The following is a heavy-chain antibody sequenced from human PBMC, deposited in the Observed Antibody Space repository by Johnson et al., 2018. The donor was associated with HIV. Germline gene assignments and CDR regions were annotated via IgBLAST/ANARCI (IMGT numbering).Heavy chain of an antibody. J-gene: IGHJ3*02. CDR3: TTDRGNGDYDAFDI. D-gene: IGHD4-17*01. CDR1: GFTFSDAW. V-gene: IGHV3-15*01. CDR2: IKSKPDGGTI. Sequence: EVQLVESGGGLVKSGGSLRLSCAASGFTFSDAWMSWVRQVPGKGLEWVGRIKSKPDGGTIDYAAPVKGGFTISRDDSKNTLYLQMNSLKTEDTAVYYCTTDRGNGDYDAFDIWGQGTMVTVSS.